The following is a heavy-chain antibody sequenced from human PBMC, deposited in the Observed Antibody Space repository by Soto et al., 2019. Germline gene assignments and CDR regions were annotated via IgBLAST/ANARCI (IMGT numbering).Heavy chain of an antibody. V-gene: IGHV1-2*04. CDR3: VRSGRRNPIEMSYYGMDV. Sequence: QVQLVQSGAEVKKPGASVKVSCKASGYTFTGYYMHWVRQAPGQGLEWMGWINPNSGGTNYAQKFQGWVTMTRDTSISTAYMELSRLRSDDTAVYYCVRSGRRNPIEMSYYGMDVWGQGTTVTVSS. D-gene: IGHD1-1*01. J-gene: IGHJ6*02. CDR1: GYTFTGYY. CDR2: INPNSGGT.